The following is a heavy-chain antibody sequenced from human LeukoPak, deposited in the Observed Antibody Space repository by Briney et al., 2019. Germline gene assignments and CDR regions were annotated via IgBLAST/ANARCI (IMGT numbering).Heavy chain of an antibody. CDR2: IIPIFGTA. D-gene: IGHD3-3*01. CDR1: GGTFSSYA. CDR3: ARASYDFWSGYYHNWFDP. V-gene: IGHV1-69*05. J-gene: IGHJ5*02. Sequence: ASVKVSCKASGGTFSSYAISWVRQAPGQGLEWMGRIIPIFGTANYAQKFQGRVTITTDESTSTAYMELSSLRSEDTAVYYCARASYDFWSGYYHNWFDPWGQGTLVTVSS.